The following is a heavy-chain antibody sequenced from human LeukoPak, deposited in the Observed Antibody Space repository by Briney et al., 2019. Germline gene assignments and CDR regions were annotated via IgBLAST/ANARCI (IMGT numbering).Heavy chain of an antibody. Sequence: GGSLRLSCAASGFTFSNYWMSWVRQAPGKGLEWVANIKQDGSEKYYVDSVKGRFTIFRDDAKNSLYLQMNSLRAEDTAVYYCARKAYGMDVWGKGTMVTVSS. V-gene: IGHV3-7*03. J-gene: IGHJ6*04. CDR3: ARKAYGMDV. CDR2: IKQDGSEK. CDR1: GFTFSNYW.